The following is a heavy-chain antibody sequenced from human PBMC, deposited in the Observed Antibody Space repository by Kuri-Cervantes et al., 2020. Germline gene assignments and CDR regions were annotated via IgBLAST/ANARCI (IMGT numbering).Heavy chain of an antibody. D-gene: IGHD5-24*01. Sequence: LSLTCAASGFTFSRFAMHWARQAPGKGLEWVAVIWHDGGNKYYSDSVKGRFSVSRDNSNNILYLQMDSLRAEDTAVYYCARCGRRDGYNFDYWGQGTLVTVSS. J-gene: IGHJ4*02. V-gene: IGHV3-33*01. CDR1: GFTFSRFA. CDR2: IWHDGGNK. CDR3: ARCGRRDGYNFDY.